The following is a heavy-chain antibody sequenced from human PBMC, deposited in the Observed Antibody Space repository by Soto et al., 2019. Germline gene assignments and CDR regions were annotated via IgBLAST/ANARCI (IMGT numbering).Heavy chain of an antibody. CDR2: ISSSSSTI. J-gene: IGHJ5*02. Sequence: GGSLRLSCAASGFIFRDWFMSWVRQAPGKGLEWVSYISSSSSTIYYADSVKGRFTISRDNAKNSLYLQMNSLRAEDTAVYYCARHPERIAQIGWFDPWGQGTLVTVSS. D-gene: IGHD6-13*01. V-gene: IGHV3-48*01. CDR3: ARHPERIAQIGWFDP. CDR1: GFIFRDWF.